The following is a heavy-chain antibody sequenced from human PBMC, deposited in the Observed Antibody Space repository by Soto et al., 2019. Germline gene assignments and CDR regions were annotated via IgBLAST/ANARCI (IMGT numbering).Heavy chain of an antibody. Sequence: ASVKVSCKASGGTFSSYSISWVRQAPGQGLEWMGGIIPIFGTANYAQKFQGRVTITADESTSTAYMELSSLRSEDTAVYYCARDLIAAAGSDDYWGQGTLVTVSS. CDR3: ARDLIAAAGSDDY. D-gene: IGHD6-13*01. CDR1: GGTFSSYS. V-gene: IGHV1-69*13. J-gene: IGHJ4*02. CDR2: IIPIFGTA.